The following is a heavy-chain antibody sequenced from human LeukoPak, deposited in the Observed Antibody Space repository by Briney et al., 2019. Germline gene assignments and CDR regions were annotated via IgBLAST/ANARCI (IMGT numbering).Heavy chain of an antibody. CDR3: ARAVYGSGSCMDV. Sequence: TGGSLRLSCAASGFTFSSYSMNWVRQAPGKGLEWVSSISSSSSYIYYADSVKGRFTISRDNAKNTLYLQMNSLRAEDTAVYYCARAVYGSGSCMDVWGKGTTVTVSS. J-gene: IGHJ6*03. V-gene: IGHV3-21*01. CDR2: ISSSSSYI. CDR1: GFTFSSYS. D-gene: IGHD3-10*01.